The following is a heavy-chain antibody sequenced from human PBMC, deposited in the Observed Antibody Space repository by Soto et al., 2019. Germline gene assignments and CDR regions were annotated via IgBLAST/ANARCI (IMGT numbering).Heavy chain of an antibody. V-gene: IGHV5-51*01. CDR3: ARQVVRGVISYYFDY. Sequence: GESLKISCKGSGYSFTSYWIGWVRQMPGKGLEWMGIIYPGDSDTRYSPSFQGQVTISADKSISTAYLQWSSLKASDTAMYYCARQVVRGVISYYFDYWGQGTLVTVSS. CDR2: IYPGDSDT. CDR1: GYSFTSYW. J-gene: IGHJ4*02. D-gene: IGHD3-10*01.